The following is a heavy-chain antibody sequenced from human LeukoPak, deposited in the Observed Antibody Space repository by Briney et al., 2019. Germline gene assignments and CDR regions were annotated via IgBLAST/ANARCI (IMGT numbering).Heavy chain of an antibody. V-gene: IGHV3-21*01. CDR1: GFTFSSYS. D-gene: IGHD5-24*01. J-gene: IGHJ5*02. Sequence: GGSLRLSCAASGFTFSSYSMNWVRQAPGKGLEWVSSISSSSGYIYYADSVKGRFTISRDNAKNSLYLQMNSLRAEDTAVYYCARDWEVRDGYNSWGQGTLVTVSS. CDR2: ISSSSGYI. CDR3: ARDWEVRDGYNS.